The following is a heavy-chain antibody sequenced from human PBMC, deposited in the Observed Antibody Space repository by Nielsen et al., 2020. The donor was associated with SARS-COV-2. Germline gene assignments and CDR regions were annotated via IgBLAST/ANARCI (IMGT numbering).Heavy chain of an antibody. CDR3: ATLAAAGHYYYYGMDV. J-gene: IGHJ6*02. V-gene: IGHV3-9*01. CDR1: GFTFDDYA. CDR2: ISWNSGSI. Sequence: GGSLRLSCAASGFTFDDYAMHWVRQAPGKGLEWVSGISWNSGSIGYADSVKGRFTISRDNAKNSLYLQMNSLRAEDTALYYYATLAAAGHYYYYGMDVWGQGTTVTVSS. D-gene: IGHD6-13*01.